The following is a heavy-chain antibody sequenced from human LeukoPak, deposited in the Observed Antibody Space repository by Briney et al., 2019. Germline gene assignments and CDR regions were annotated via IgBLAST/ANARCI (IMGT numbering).Heavy chain of an antibody. J-gene: IGHJ4*02. CDR2: INHSGST. V-gene: IGHV4-34*01. CDR3: ARRRGYSGYD. Sequence: LRLSCAASGFTFSDYYWSWIRQPPGKGLEWIGEINHSGSTNYNPSLKSRVTISVDTSKNQFSLKLSSVTAADTAVYYCARRRGYSGYDWGQGTLVTVSS. D-gene: IGHD5-12*01. CDR1: GFTFSDYY.